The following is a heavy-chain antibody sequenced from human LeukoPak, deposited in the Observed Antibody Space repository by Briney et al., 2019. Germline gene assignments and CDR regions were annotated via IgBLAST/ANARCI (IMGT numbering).Heavy chain of an antibody. J-gene: IGHJ3*02. D-gene: IGHD3-10*01. CDR2: ISGSGGST. CDR3: AKVSTLLWFGELFGGAFDI. CDR1: GFTFSSYA. Sequence: PPGGSLRLSCAASGFTFSSYAMSWVRQAPGKGLEWVSAISGSGGSTYYADSVKGRFTISRDNSKNTLYLQMNSLRAEDTAVYYRAKVSTLLWFGELFGGAFDIWGQGTMVPVSS. V-gene: IGHV3-23*01.